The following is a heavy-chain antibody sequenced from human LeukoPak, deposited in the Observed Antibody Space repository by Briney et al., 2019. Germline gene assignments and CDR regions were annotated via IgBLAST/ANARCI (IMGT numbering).Heavy chain of an antibody. V-gene: IGHV4-34*01. D-gene: IGHD2-2*01. J-gene: IGHJ6*03. CDR3: ARSGPGSTSWAIYYYYYYYMDV. Sequence: SETLSLTCAVYGGSFSGYYWSWIRQPPGKGLEWIGEINHSGSTNYNPSLKSRVTISVDTSKNQFSLKLSSVTAADTAVYYCARSGPGSTSWAIYYYYYYYMDVWGKGTTVTVSS. CDR2: INHSGST. CDR1: GGSFSGYY.